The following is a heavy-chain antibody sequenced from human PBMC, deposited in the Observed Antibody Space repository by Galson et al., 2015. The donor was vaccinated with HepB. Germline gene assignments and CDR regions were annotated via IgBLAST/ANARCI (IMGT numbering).Heavy chain of an antibody. J-gene: IGHJ5*01. Sequence: PALVKPTQTLTLTCTFSGFSLSTTGVGVGWIRQPPGKALEWLALIYWNDDKRYSPSLKSRLTITKDTSNNQVVLTMTNMDPVDTATYYCAHKSSCYSSSWYVHGGHWFDSWGQGTLVTVSS. CDR3: AHKSSCYSSSWYVHGGHWFDS. V-gene: IGHV2-5*01. D-gene: IGHD6-13*01. CDR1: GFSLSTTGVG. CDR2: IYWNDDK.